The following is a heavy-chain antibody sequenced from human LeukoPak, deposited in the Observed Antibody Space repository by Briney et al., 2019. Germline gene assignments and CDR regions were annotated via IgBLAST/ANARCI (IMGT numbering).Heavy chain of an antibody. CDR3: ARPLVRTRYYFDY. Sequence: PGGSLRLSCAASGFTFSSYAMHWVRQAPGKGLEWVAVISYDGSNKYYADSVKGRFTISRDNSKNTLYLQMNSLRAEDTAVYYCARPLVRTRYYFDYWGQGTLVTVSS. CDR1: GFTFSSYA. J-gene: IGHJ4*02. CDR2: ISYDGSNK. D-gene: IGHD2-8*01. V-gene: IGHV3-30-3*01.